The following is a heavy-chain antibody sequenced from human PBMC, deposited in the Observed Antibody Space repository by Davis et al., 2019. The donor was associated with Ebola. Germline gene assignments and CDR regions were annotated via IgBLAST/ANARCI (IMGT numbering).Heavy chain of an antibody. D-gene: IGHD6-13*01. V-gene: IGHV1-2*02. CDR2: INPHGGGT. CDR1: GYSFIGYY. Sequence: ASVKVSCKASGYSFIGYYIHWARQAPGQGLEWMGWINPHGGGTKYAQRFQDRVNLTRDMSISTAYMDLSSLKSDDTAVYYCARGRSSSRWAFDIWGQRTMVTVSS. CDR3: ARGRSSSRWAFDI. J-gene: IGHJ3*02.